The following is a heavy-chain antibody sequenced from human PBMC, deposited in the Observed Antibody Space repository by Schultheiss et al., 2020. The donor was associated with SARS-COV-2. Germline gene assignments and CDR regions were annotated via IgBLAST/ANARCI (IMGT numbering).Heavy chain of an antibody. J-gene: IGHJ6*02. CDR2: ITDSGDYT. D-gene: IGHD5-24*01. CDR3: AKVLRPLSQGGYNSLGEDGMDV. Sequence: GGSLRLSCAASGFAFSNSAMTWVRQAPGKGLEWVSSITDSGDYTYYRDSVKGRFTISRDNSKNTLYLQMNSLRAEDTAVYYCAKVLRPLSQGGYNSLGEDGMDVWGQGTTVTVSS. V-gene: IGHV3-23*01. CDR1: GFAFSNSA.